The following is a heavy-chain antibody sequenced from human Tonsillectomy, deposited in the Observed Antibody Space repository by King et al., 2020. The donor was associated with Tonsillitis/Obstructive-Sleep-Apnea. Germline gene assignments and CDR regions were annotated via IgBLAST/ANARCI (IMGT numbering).Heavy chain of an antibody. J-gene: IGHJ3*02. Sequence: VQLVQSGAEVKEPGESLRISCKGSGYSFASYWINWVRQMPGKGLEWMGKIEPSDSYANYSPSFQGHVTFSVDKSISTAHLQWSSLRASDNAMYYCARGGIGYDFAFDIWGQGTMVTVSS. V-gene: IGHV5-10-1*01. CDR1: GYSFASYW. D-gene: IGHD5-12*01. CDR2: IEPSDSYA. CDR3: ARGGIGYDFAFDI.